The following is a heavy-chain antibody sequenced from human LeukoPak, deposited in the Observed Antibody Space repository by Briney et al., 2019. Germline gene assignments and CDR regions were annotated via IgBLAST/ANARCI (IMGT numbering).Heavy chain of an antibody. CDR1: GFTFSSYA. J-gene: IGHJ4*02. CDR3: ASPGSSGWTEFDY. Sequence: GGSLRLSCAASGFTFSSYAMHWVRQAPGKGLEWVAVISYDGSNKYYADSVKGRFTISRDNAKNSLYLQMNSLRAEDTAVYYCASPGSSGWTEFDYWGQGTLVTVSS. V-gene: IGHV3-30-3*01. CDR2: ISYDGSNK. D-gene: IGHD6-19*01.